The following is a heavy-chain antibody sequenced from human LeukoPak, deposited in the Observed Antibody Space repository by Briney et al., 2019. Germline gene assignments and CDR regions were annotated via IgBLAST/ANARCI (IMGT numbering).Heavy chain of an antibody. CDR3: ARDLVAVAGCRSFDL. Sequence: PRGSLRLSCAVSGFTFSSYEMNWVRQTPGKWLEWVSYTSASGATTYYADSVKGRFTISRDNAKSSLYLQMNSLRAEDTAVYYCARDLVAVAGCRSFDLWGQGTLVTVSS. D-gene: IGHD6-19*01. CDR2: TSASGATT. V-gene: IGHV3-48*03. CDR1: GFTFSSYE. J-gene: IGHJ4*02.